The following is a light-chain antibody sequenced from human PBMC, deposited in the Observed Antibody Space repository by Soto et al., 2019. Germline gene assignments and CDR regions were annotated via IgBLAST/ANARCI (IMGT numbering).Light chain of an antibody. V-gene: IGLV2-11*01. Sequence: QSALTQPRSVSGSPGQSVTISCTGTSSDVGGYNYVSWYQQHPGKAPKLMIYHVTYRPSGVSNRYSGSKSGNSASLTISGLQADDEADYYCCSLTTSHPYVFGSGTKLTVL. J-gene: IGLJ1*01. CDR1: SSDVGGYNY. CDR3: CSLTTSHPYV. CDR2: HVT.